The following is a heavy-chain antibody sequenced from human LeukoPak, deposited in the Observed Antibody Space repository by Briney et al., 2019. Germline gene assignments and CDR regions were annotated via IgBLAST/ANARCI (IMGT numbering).Heavy chain of an antibody. V-gene: IGHV3-30-3*01. J-gene: IGHJ6*02. CDR2: ISYDGSNK. CDR3: ARDSDYYYYGMDV. CDR1: GFTFSGYA. Sequence: PGGSLRLSCAASGFTFSGYAMHWVRQAPGKGLEWVAVISYDGSNKYYADSVKGRFTISRDNSKNTLYLQMNSLRAEDTAVYYCARDSDYYYYGMDVWGQGTTVTVSS.